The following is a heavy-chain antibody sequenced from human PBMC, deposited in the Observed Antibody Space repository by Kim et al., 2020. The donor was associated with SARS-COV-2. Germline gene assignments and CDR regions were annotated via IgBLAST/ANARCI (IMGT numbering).Heavy chain of an antibody. D-gene: IGHD6-19*01. J-gene: IGHJ4*02. V-gene: IGHV4-39*01. CDR1: GGSISSSSYY. CDR3: ARCGIAVAGTMNFDY. Sequence: SETLSLTCTVSGGSISSSSYYWGWIRQPPGKGLEWIGSIYYSGSTYYNPSLKSRVTISVDTSKNQFSLKLSSVTAADTAVYYCARCGIAVAGTMNFDYWGQGTLVTVSS. CDR2: IYYSGST.